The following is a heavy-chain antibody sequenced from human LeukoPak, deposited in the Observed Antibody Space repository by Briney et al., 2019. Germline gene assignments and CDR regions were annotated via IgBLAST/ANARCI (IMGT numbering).Heavy chain of an antibody. CDR2: ISSSGSTV. CDR1: GFTFSDYY. Sequence: GGSLRLPCAASGFTFSDYYMTWIRQAPGKGLEWVSYISSSGSTVDYADSVKGRFTISRDNAKNSLYLLLNSLRVEDTAVYYCARRSWSMYYFDYWGQGTLVTVSS. D-gene: IGHD6-13*01. V-gene: IGHV3-11*01. J-gene: IGHJ4*02. CDR3: ARRSWSMYYFDY.